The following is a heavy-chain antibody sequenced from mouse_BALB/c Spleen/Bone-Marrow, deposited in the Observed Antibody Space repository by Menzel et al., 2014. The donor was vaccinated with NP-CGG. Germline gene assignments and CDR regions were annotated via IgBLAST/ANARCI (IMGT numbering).Heavy chain of an antibody. D-gene: IGHD1-1*01. Sequence: DVKLQESGGGLVQPGGSLKLSCAASGFDFNRYWMSWVRQAPGKGLEWIGEINPDSRTINYSPSLKDKFIISRDNAKNTLYLRLNKVRSEDTALYYCARPDYYGYLNYWGQGTTLTVSS. CDR1: GFDFNRYW. CDR2: INPDSRTI. V-gene: IGHV4-1*02. J-gene: IGHJ2*01. CDR3: ARPDYYGYLNY.